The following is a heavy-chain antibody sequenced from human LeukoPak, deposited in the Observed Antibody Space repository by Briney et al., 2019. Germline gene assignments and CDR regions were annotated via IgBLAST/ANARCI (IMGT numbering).Heavy chain of an antibody. CDR1: GYTFTGYY. CDR2: ISPNSGDT. J-gene: IGHJ5*02. V-gene: IGHV1-2*02. CDR3: ARDNSVEDTAWWFDP. Sequence: LVASVTVSCKASGYTFTGYYMHWVRQAPGQGLEWMGWISPNSGDTNYAQKFQGRVTMTRDTSISTAYMELSRLRSEDTAVYYCARDNSVEDTAWWFDPWGQGTLVTASS. D-gene: IGHD4-23*01.